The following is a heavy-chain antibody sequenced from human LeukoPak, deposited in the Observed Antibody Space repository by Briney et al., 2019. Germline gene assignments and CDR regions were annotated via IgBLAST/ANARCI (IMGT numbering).Heavy chain of an antibody. CDR1: GGTFSSYA. CDR2: IIPIFGTA. J-gene: IGHJ6*03. CDR3: ARAVGYCSSTSCYPQYYYYYYYMDV. D-gene: IGHD2-2*01. V-gene: IGHV1-69*13. Sequence: SVKVSCKASGGTFSSYAISWVRQAPGQGLEWMGGIIPIFGTANYAQKFQGRVTITADESTSTAYMELSSLRSEDTAVYYCARAVGYCSSTSCYPQYYYYYYYMDVWGKGTTVTVSS.